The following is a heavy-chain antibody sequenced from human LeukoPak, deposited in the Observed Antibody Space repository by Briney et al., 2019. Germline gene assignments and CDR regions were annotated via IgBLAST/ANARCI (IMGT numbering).Heavy chain of an antibody. Sequence: GGSLRLSCAASGFTFSSYEMNWVRPAPGKGLEWVSYISSSGSTIYYADSVKGRFTISRDNAKNSLYLQMNSLRAEDTAVYYCAREQWLGTYDYWGQGTLVTVSS. CDR1: GFTFSSYE. J-gene: IGHJ4*02. V-gene: IGHV3-48*03. CDR3: AREQWLGTYDY. CDR2: ISSSGSTI. D-gene: IGHD6-19*01.